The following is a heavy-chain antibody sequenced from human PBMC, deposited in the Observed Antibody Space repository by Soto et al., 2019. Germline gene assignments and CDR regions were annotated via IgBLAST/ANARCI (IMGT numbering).Heavy chain of an antibody. V-gene: IGHV4-30-2*01. CDR1: GGSISSGGYS. J-gene: IGHJ5*02. CDR3: ARFYCDYQNWFVP. D-gene: IGHD4-17*01. CDR2: IYHSGST. Sequence: QLQLQESGSGLVKPSQTLSLTCAVSGGSISSGGYSWSWIRQPPGKGLEWIGYIYHSGSTYYNPSLKSRVTLSVDRSQNQVSLKLSSVTAADTAVYYCARFYCDYQNWFVPWGQGTLVTVSS.